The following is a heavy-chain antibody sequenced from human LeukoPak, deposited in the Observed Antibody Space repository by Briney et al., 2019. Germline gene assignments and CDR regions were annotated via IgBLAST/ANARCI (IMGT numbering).Heavy chain of an antibody. Sequence: ASVKVSCKASGYTFTSYAMHWVRQAPGQRLEWMGWINAGNGNTKYSQRFQGRVTITRDTSADTAYMELSSLRSEDTAVYYCARLKYCTNGVCYAGFDYWGQGTLVTVSS. CDR2: INAGNGNT. V-gene: IGHV1-3*01. D-gene: IGHD2-8*01. CDR3: ARLKYCTNGVCYAGFDY. J-gene: IGHJ4*02. CDR1: GYTFTSYA.